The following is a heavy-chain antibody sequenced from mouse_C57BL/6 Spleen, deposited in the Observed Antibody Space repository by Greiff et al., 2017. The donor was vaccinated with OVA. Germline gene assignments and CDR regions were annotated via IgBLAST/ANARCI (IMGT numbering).Heavy chain of an antibody. CDR1: GYSFTDYN. V-gene: IGHV1-39*01. CDR3: ASPLQFITTVVATDY. Sequence: EVQLQQSGPELVKPGASVKISCKASGYSFTDYNMNWVKQSNGKSLEWIGVINPNYGTTSYNQKFKGKATLTVDQSSSTAYMQLNSLTSEDSAVYYCASPLQFITTVVATDYWGQGTTLTVSS. CDR2: INPNYGTT. D-gene: IGHD1-1*01. J-gene: IGHJ2*01.